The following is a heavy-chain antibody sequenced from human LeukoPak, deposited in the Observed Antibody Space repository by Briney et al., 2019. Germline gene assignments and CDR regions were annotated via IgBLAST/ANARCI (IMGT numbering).Heavy chain of an antibody. CDR3: ARRDGGYCDSTSCYMGGYFDY. Sequence: EASVKVSCKASGYTSIGYYMHWVRQAPGQGLEWMGWINPNSGGTNYAQKFQGWVTMTRDTSISTAYMELSRLRSDDTAVYYCARRDGGYCDSTSCYMGGYFDYWGQGTLVTVSS. J-gene: IGHJ4*02. D-gene: IGHD2-2*02. V-gene: IGHV1-2*04. CDR1: GYTSIGYY. CDR2: INPNSGGT.